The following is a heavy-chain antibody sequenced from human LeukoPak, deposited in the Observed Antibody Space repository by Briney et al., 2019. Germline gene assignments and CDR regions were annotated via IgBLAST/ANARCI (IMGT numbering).Heavy chain of an antibody. J-gene: IGHJ6*02. CDR2: MSYDGRNK. CDR3: AKDLQDYDMDV. Sequence: GGSLRLSSAASGFTFSTYGMHWVRQAPGKGLEWVAVMSYDGRNKYYADSVKGRFTISRDNSKHTLYLQMNSLRAEDTAVYYCAKDLQDYDMDVWGQGTTATVSS. CDR1: GFTFSTYG. V-gene: IGHV3-30*18.